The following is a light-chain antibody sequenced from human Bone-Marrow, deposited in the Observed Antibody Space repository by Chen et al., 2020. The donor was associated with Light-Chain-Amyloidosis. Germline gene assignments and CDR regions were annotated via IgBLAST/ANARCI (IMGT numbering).Light chain of an antibody. V-gene: IGLV6-57*03. J-gene: IGLJ3*02. CDR2: EYN. Sequence: NFMLTQPPSVSESPGKTVSISCTRSSGSIASNYVQWYQQRPGSAPTTVIYEYNQRPSGVPDRFSGSIDSSSNSASLTISGLKTEDEADYYCQSYDSSNRWVFGGGTKLTVL. CDR1: SGSIASNY. CDR3: QSYDSSNRWV.